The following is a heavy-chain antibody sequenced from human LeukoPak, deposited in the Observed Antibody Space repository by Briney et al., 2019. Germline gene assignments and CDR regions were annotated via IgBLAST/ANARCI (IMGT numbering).Heavy chain of an antibody. V-gene: IGHV4-34*01. Sequence: SETLSLTCAVYGGTFSGYYWSWIRQPPGKGLEWIGEINHSGSTNYNPSLKSRVTISVDTSKNQFSLKLSSVTAADTAVYYCARRRWLPMGNAFDIWGQGTMVTVSS. CDR2: INHSGST. D-gene: IGHD5-24*01. CDR3: ARRRWLPMGNAFDI. J-gene: IGHJ3*02. CDR1: GGTFSGYY.